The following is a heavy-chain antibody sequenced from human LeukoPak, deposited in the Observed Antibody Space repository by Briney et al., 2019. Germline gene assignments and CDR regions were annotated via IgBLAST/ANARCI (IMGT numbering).Heavy chain of an antibody. Sequence: GGSLRLSCEGSAFIFSGHWMNWVRQTPGKGLEWVASIKEDGSERQYVDSVKGRFSISRDNTKGSLFLQLNSLRAEDTAVYYCARGPNSNWSGLDLWGQGTLLTVSS. V-gene: IGHV3-7*03. CDR1: AFIFSGHW. D-gene: IGHD6-6*01. CDR3: ARGPNSNWSGLDL. J-gene: IGHJ5*02. CDR2: IKEDGSER.